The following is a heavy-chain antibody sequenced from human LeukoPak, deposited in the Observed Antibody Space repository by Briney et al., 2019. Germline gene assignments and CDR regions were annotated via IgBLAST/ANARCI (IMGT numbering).Heavy chain of an antibody. CDR1: GFTFSSYA. V-gene: IGHV3-23*01. CDR2: IGGRGDNT. J-gene: IGHJ4*02. Sequence: PGGSLRLSCAASGFTFSSYAMTWVRQAPGKGLEWVSAIGGRGDNTYYADSVRGRFIISRDNSKSTLYLQMNSLRAEDTAIYYCAKNGGDSYGTGHFDHWGQGTLVTVSS. CDR3: AKNGGDSYGTGHFDH. D-gene: IGHD2-21*02.